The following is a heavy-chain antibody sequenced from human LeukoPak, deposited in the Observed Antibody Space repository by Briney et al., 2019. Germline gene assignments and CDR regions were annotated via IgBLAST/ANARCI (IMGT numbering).Heavy chain of an antibody. CDR1: GYTFTGYY. V-gene: IGHV1-2*04. D-gene: IGHD3-16*01. CDR3: GRGWAGGVSQAFDI. Sequence: ASVKVSCKASGYTFTGYYMHWVRQAPGQGLEWMGWINPNSGGTNYAKKFQGWVTMTRDTSISTAYMELSRLRSDDTAVYYCGRGWAGGVSQAFDIWGQGTMVTVSS. CDR2: INPNSGGT. J-gene: IGHJ3*02.